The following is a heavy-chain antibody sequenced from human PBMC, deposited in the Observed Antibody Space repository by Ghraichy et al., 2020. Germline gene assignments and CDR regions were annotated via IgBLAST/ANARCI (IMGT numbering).Heavy chain of an antibody. V-gene: IGHV2-5*01. J-gene: IGHJ2*01. Sequence: SGPTLVKPTQTLTLTCTFSGFSLSTSGVGVGWIRQPPGKALEWLALIYWNDDKRYSPSLKSRLTITKDTSKNQVVLTMTNMDPVDTATYYCAHSRISQWLARGWYFDLWGRGTLVTVSS. CDR1: GFSLSTSGVG. D-gene: IGHD6-19*01. CDR2: IYWNDDK. CDR3: AHSRISQWLARGWYFDL.